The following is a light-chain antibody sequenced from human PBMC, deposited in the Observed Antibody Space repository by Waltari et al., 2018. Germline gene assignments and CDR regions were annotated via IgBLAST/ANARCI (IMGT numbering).Light chain of an antibody. J-gene: IGLJ3*02. CDR3: AACDDSVGGV. CDR2: SNN. CDR1: SSNIGSNF. V-gene: IGLV1-47*02. Sequence: QSVLTQPPSASGTPGQRVTISCSGSSSNIGSNFVYWYQQLPGTAPKLLIYSNNPRPSGGPDRFSGSKSGTSAALTISGLRSEDGADYYCAACDDSVGGVFGGGTKLTVL.